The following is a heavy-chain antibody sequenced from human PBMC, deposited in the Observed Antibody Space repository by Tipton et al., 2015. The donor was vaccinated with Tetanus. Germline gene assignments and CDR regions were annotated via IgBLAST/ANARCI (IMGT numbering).Heavy chain of an antibody. CDR2: INYSGST. CDR1: GVSFSGYH. CDR3: VRGNCIPDF. Sequence: GLVKPSETLSLTCGVYGVSFSGYHWTWIRQPPGKGLEWIGEINYSGSTHYNPSLKSPVTISVDTKNQLSLDLTAVTAADTAVYYCVRGNCIPDFWGQGTLVTVSS. V-gene: IGHV4-34*01. J-gene: IGHJ4*02. D-gene: IGHD2-21*01.